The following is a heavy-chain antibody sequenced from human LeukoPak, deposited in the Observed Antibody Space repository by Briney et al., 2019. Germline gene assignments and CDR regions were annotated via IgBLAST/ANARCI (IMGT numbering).Heavy chain of an antibody. Sequence: SEALSLTCTVSGGSTSSYYWSWIRQPPGKGLEWIGYIYYSGSTNYNPSLKSRVTISVDTSKNQFSLKLSSVTAADTAVYYCARVRVSWRHGSGSYYQFDYWGQGTLVTVSS. CDR2: IYYSGST. CDR1: GGSTSSYY. CDR3: ARVRVSWRHGSGSYYQFDY. J-gene: IGHJ4*02. D-gene: IGHD3-10*01. V-gene: IGHV4-59*01.